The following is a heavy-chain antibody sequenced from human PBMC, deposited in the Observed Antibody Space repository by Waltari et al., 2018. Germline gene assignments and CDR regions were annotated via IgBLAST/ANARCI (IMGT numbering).Heavy chain of an antibody. CDR2: IYYSGST. Sequence: QLQLQESGPGLVKPSETLSLTCTVSGGSISSSSYYWGWIRQPPGKGLEWIGSIYYSGSTYYNPALKRRVTISVDTSKNQFSLKLSSLRSEDTAVYYCAIARVVAVDAIDAFDIWGQGTMVTVSS. D-gene: IGHD2-15*01. J-gene: IGHJ3*02. CDR1: GGSISSSSYY. CDR3: AIARVVAVDAIDAFDI. V-gene: IGHV4-39*07.